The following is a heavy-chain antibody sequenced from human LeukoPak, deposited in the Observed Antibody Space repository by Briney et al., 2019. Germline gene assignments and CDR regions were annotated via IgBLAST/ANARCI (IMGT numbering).Heavy chain of an antibody. D-gene: IGHD1-7*01. CDR2: INHSGST. V-gene: IGHV4-34*01. CDR1: GGSFSGYY. Sequence: SETLSLTCAVYGGSFSGYYWSWIRQPPGKGLEWIGEINHSGSTNYNPSLKGRVTISVDTSKNQFSLKLSSVTAADTAVYYCARDRTTRWSAFDIWGQGTMVTVSS. CDR3: ARDRTTRWSAFDI. J-gene: IGHJ3*02.